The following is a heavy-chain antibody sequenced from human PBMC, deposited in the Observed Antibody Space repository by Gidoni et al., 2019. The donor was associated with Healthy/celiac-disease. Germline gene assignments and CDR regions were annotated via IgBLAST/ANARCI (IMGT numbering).Heavy chain of an antibody. D-gene: IGHD2-21*01. J-gene: IGHJ6*02. CDR2: IYYSGST. V-gene: IGHV4-31*03. CDR3: ARSIENYYYYGMDV. CDR1: AGSLSSGGYY. Sequence: QVQLKESGPGLVKPSQNLSLPCTVPAGSLSSGGYYWSWIRQHPGKGLEWIGYIYYSGSTYYTPSLKSRVTISVDTSKNQFSLKLSSVTAADTAVYYCARSIENYYYYGMDVWGQGTTVTVSS.